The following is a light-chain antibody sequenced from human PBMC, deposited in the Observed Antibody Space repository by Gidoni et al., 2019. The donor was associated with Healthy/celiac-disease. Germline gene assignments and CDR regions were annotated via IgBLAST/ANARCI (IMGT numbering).Light chain of an antibody. V-gene: IGKV4-1*01. CDR2: WAS. J-gene: IGKJ4*01. CDR1: QSVLYSSNNKNY. CDR3: QQYYNTPLT. Sequence: DIVLTQSPHSLAVSLGERATINCKSSQSVLYSSNNKNYLAWYQQKPGQPPKLLIYWASTRESGVPDRFSGSGSGADFTLTINSLQAEDVAVYYCQQYYNTPLTFGGGTKVEIK.